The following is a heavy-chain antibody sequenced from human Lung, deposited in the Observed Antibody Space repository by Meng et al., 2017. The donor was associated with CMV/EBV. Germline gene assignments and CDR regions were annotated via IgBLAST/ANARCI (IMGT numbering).Heavy chain of an antibody. CDR2: IYYSGST. CDR3: ARGGYYDFWSGYSYYYYYGMDV. Sequence: GSLRLSCTVSGGSISSYYWSWIRQPPGKGLEWIGYIYYSGSTNYNPSLKSRVTISVDTSKNQFSLKLSSVTAADTAVYYCARGGYYDFWSGYSYYYYYGMDVWGPGTMVTVSS. J-gene: IGHJ6*02. D-gene: IGHD3-3*01. CDR1: GGSISSYY. V-gene: IGHV4-59*01.